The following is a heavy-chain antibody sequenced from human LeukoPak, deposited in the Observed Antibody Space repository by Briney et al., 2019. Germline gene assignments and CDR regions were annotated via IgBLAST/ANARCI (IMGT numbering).Heavy chain of an antibody. Sequence: GRSLRLSCAASGFTFSSYGMHWVRQAPGKGLEWVAVISYDGSNKYYADSVKGRFTISTDNSRNTVSLEMNSLRAEDTALYYCAQGYDFWSGSEYFQHWGQGTLVTVSS. D-gene: IGHD3-3*01. V-gene: IGHV3-30*18. CDR2: ISYDGSNK. J-gene: IGHJ1*01. CDR1: GFTFSSYG. CDR3: AQGYDFWSGSEYFQH.